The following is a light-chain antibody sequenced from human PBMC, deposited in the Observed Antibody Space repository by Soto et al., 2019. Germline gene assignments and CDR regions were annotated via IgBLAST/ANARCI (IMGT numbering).Light chain of an antibody. CDR2: GAS. J-gene: IGKJ5*01. CDR1: QSVSSSY. CDR3: QQYDTSPMIT. Sequence: EMVLTQSPGTLSLSPGERATLSCRASQSVSSSYLAWYQLKPGQAPRLLIYGASSRATGIPDRFSGSGSGTDFTLTISRLEPEDFALYYCQQYDTSPMITFGQGTRLEIK. V-gene: IGKV3-20*01.